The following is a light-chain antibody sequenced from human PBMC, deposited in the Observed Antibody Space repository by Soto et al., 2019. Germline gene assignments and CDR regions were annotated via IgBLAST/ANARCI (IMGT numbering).Light chain of an antibody. J-gene: IGLJ1*01. CDR3: SSYTTSRTLV. CDR2: EVS. V-gene: IGLV2-14*01. CDR1: SSDVGGYNY. Sequence: QSALTQPASVSGSPGQSITISCTGTSSDVGGYNYVSWYQQHPGKVPKLMIFEVSNRPSGVSNRFSGSKSGNTASLTISGHQAEDEADYYCSSYTTSRTLVFGPGTKLTVL.